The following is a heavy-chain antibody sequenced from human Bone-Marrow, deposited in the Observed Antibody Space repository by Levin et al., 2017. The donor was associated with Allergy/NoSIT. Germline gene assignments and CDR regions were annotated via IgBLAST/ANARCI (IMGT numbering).Heavy chain of an antibody. CDR2: IGGDNYTK. Sequence: GESLKISCDASGFTFSSYGIIWVRQAPGKGLEWVSYIGGDNYTKYYADSVKGRFTISRDNSKNTLYLQMNSLRTEDTAVYYCAKDDFDFWSGYYETHHMDVWGKGTTVTVSS. CDR3: AKDDFDFWSGYYETHHMDV. V-gene: IGHV3-48*01. CDR1: GFTFSSYG. J-gene: IGHJ6*03. D-gene: IGHD3-3*01.